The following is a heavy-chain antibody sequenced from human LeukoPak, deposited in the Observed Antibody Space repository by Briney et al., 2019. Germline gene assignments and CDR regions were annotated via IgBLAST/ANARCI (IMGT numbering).Heavy chain of an antibody. V-gene: IGHV1-2*06. CDR2: INPNSGGT. CDR3: ARAPPHVAYYYDSSGYLPDY. CDR1: GYTFTGYY. J-gene: IGHJ4*02. Sequence: GASVKVSCKASGYTFTGYYMHWVRQAPGQGLEWMGRINPNSGGTNYAQKLQGRVTMTTDTSTSTAYMELRSLRSDDTAVYYCARAPPHVAYYYDSSGYLPDYWGQGTLVTVSS. D-gene: IGHD3-22*01.